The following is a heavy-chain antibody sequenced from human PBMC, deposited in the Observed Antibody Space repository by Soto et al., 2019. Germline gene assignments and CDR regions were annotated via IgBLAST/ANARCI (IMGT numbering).Heavy chain of an antibody. Sequence: APVKVSCKASGGTFSSYAISWVRQAPGQGLEWMGGIIPIFGTANYAQKFQGRVTITADKSTSTAYMELSSLRSEDTAVYYCARGGYCSSTSCYTSWFDPWGQGTLVTVSS. CDR1: GGTFSSYA. D-gene: IGHD2-2*02. CDR3: ARGGYCSSTSCYTSWFDP. J-gene: IGHJ5*02. V-gene: IGHV1-69*06. CDR2: IIPIFGTA.